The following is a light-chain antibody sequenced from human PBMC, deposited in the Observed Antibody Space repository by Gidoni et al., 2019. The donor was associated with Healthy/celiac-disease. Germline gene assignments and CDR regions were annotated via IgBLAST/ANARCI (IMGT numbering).Light chain of an antibody. J-gene: IGKJ2*01. V-gene: IGKV4-1*01. CDR2: WAS. Sequence: DIVMTQSPDSLAVSLGERATINCKSSKSVLYSSKNKNYLAWYQQKPGQPPKLLMYWASTRESGVPDRFSGSGSGTDFTLTISSLQAEDVAVYYCQQYYSTPMYTFGQGTKLEIK. CDR3: QQYYSTPMYT. CDR1: KSVLYSSKNKNY.